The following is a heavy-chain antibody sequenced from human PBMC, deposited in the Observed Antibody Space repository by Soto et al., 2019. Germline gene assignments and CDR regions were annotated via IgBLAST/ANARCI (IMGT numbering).Heavy chain of an antibody. V-gene: IGHV4-59*08. Sequence: KGLEWIGYIYYSGSTNYNPPLKSRGTISGDTSKNQFSLKLTSMTAADTAVYYCAKPNYGSGSTSFHSWGPAPLVTSPQ. D-gene: IGHD3-10*01. CDR3: AKPNYGSGSTSFHS. J-gene: IGHJ4*02. CDR2: IYYSGST.